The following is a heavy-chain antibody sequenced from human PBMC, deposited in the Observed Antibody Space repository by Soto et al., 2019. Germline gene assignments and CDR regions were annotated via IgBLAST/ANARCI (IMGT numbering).Heavy chain of an antibody. CDR1: GGSISSYY. D-gene: IGHD1-26*01. V-gene: IGHV4-59*01. Sequence: PSETLSLTCTVSGGSISSYYWSWIRQPPGKGLEWIGDIYYSGSTNYNPSLKSRVTISVDTSKNQFSLKLSSVTAADTAVYYCERAEQAAIFDYWGQGTLVTVPQ. J-gene: IGHJ4*02. CDR2: IYYSGST. CDR3: ERAEQAAIFDY.